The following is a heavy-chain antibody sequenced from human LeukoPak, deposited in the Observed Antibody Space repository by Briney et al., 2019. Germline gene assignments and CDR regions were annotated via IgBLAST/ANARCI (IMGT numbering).Heavy chain of an antibody. CDR3: ARGESSTWYEY. CDR1: GYSFTSYW. CDR2: IYPGDSET. Sequence: GESLKIPFKGSGYSFTSYWMGWVRQLPGKGLEWMGIIYPGDSETRYSPSFQGQVTISADKSISTAYLQWSSLKASDTAMYYCARGESSTWYEYWGQGTLVTVSS. J-gene: IGHJ4*02. D-gene: IGHD6-13*01. V-gene: IGHV5-51*01.